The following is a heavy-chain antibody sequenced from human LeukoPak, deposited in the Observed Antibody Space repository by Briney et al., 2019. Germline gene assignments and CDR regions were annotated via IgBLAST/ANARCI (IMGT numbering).Heavy chain of an antibody. J-gene: IGHJ4*02. D-gene: IGHD3-22*01. CDR3: AKVLGYYDSSGYYQEGGFDY. CDR2: ISGDGGST. Sequence: GGPLRLSCAASGFTFDDYAMHWVRQAPGKGLEWVSLISGDGGSTYYADSVKGRFTISRDNSKNSLYLQMNSLRTEDTALYYCAKVLGYYDSSGYYQEGGFDYWGQGTLVTVSS. CDR1: GFTFDDYA. V-gene: IGHV3-43*02.